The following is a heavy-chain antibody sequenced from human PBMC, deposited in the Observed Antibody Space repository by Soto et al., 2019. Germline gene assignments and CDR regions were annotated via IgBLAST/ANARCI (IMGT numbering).Heavy chain of an antibody. CDR3: ARQNYAGYGGYDSAFDT. CDR2: IYPGESGG. D-gene: IGHD5-12*01. Sequence: GESLKISCQGSGYTFTTYWVGWVRQRPGKGLEWMGDIYPGESGGKYSPSFQGQVTISVDKSISTAHLQGDSVKASDSADYYRARQNYAGYGGYDSAFDTWGQGTLVTVSS. V-gene: IGHV5-51*01. J-gene: IGHJ4*02. CDR1: GYTFTTYW.